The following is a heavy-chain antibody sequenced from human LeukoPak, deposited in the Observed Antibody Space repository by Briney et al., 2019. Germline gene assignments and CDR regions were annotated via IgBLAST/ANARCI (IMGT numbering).Heavy chain of an antibody. CDR2: MNPNSRNT. Sequence: ASVKVSCKASGYTFTSYDINWVRQAAGQGLEWVGWMNPNSRNTGYAQKFQGRVTMTMNTAISTAYMELSSLRSDDTVVYYCARVYSDSSGYYVQGFDYWGQGTLVTVSS. V-gene: IGHV1-8*01. D-gene: IGHD3-22*01. CDR1: GYTFTSYD. CDR3: ARVYSDSSGYYVQGFDY. J-gene: IGHJ4*02.